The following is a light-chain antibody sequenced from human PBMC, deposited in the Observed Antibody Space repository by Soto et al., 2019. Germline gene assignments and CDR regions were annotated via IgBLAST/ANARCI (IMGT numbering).Light chain of an antibody. CDR2: GAS. V-gene: IGKV3-20*01. Sequence: EIVLTRSPGTLSLSPGEEATLSCRASQSVDSNYLAWYQQKPGQAPRLLIYGASSRATGIPDRFSGSGSGTDFTLTISRLEPEDFAVYYCQQYGSSGTCGQGTKV. CDR3: QQYGSSGT. CDR1: QSVDSNY. J-gene: IGKJ1*01.